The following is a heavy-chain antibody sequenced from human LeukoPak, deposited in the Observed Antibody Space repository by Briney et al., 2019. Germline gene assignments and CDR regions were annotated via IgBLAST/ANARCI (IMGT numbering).Heavy chain of an antibody. J-gene: IGHJ4*02. CDR1: GYTFISYF. CDR2: ISPSGGST. Sequence: ASVKVSCKASGYTFISYFLHWVRQAPGQGLEWMGIISPSGGSTRYAQKFQGRVTMTRDTSTSTVYMELSSLRSEDTAVYYCAGSGGDAIRPFDYWGQGTLVTVSS. V-gene: IGHV1-46*01. D-gene: IGHD2-21*02. CDR3: AGSGGDAIRPFDY.